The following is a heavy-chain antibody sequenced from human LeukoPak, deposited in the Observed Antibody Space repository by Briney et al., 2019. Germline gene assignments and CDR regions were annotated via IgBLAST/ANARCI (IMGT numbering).Heavy chain of an antibody. J-gene: IGHJ6*03. CDR1: GGSISSGSYY. V-gene: IGHV4-61*02. CDR2: IYTSGST. D-gene: IGHD6-6*01. Sequence: SSETLSLTCTVSGGSISSGSYYWSWIRQPAGKGLEWIGRIYTSGSTNYNPSLKSRVTISVDTSENQFSLKLSSVTAADTAVYYCARDHSSSSFYYYYMDVWGKGTTVTVSS. CDR3: ARDHSSSSFYYYYMDV.